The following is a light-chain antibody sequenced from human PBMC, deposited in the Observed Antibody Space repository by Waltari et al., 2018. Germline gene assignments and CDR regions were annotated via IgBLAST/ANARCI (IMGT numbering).Light chain of an antibody. CDR1: QSINNNY. Sequence: EIVLTQSPGTLSLSPGERASLSCRASQSINNNYLAWYKQIPGQSPRLLHYPEPTRATGIPDRFSGSGSGTDFTLAISRLEPEDFAVYYCQKYGSTPRPFGGGTKVEIK. CDR3: QKYGSTPRP. J-gene: IGKJ4*01. V-gene: IGKV3-20*01. CDR2: PEP.